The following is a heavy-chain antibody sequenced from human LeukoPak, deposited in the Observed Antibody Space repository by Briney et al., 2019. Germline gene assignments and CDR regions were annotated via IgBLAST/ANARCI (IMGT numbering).Heavy chain of an antibody. CDR3: AKDQAPYSSGWRRNAFDI. CDR2: ISGSGGST. Sequence: GGSLRLSCAASGCTFSSYAMSWVRQAPGKGLEWVSAISGSGGSTYYADSVKGRFTISRDNSKDTLYLQMNSLRAEDTAVYYCAKDQAPYSSGWRRNAFDIWGQGTMVTVSS. D-gene: IGHD6-19*01. J-gene: IGHJ3*02. V-gene: IGHV3-23*01. CDR1: GCTFSSYA.